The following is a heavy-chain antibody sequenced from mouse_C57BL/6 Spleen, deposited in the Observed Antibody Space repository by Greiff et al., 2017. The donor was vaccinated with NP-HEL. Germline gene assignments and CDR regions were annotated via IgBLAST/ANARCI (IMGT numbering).Heavy chain of an antibody. D-gene: IGHD1-1*01. Sequence: VQLVESGPELVKPGASVKISCKASGYAFSSSWMNWVKQRPGKGLEWIGRIYPGDGDTNYNGKFKGKATLTADKSSSTAYMQLSSLTSEDSAVYFCARENYYGSSSSYFDYWGQGTTLTVSS. CDR2: IYPGDGDT. V-gene: IGHV1-82*01. CDR3: ARENYYGSSSSYFDY. J-gene: IGHJ2*01. CDR1: GYAFSSSW.